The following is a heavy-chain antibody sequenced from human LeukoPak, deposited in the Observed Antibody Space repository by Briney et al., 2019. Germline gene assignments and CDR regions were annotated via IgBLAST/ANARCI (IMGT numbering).Heavy chain of an antibody. J-gene: IGHJ4*02. V-gene: IGHV4-34*01. CDR2: INHSGST. CDR3: TRGRMITFGGVIVSTHYYFDY. CDR1: GGSFSGYY. D-gene: IGHD3-16*02. Sequence: SETLSLTCAVYGGSFSGYYWSWIRQPPGKGLEWIGEINHSGSTNYNPSLKSRVTISVDTSKNQFSLKLSSVTAADTAVYYCTRGRMITFGGVIVSTHYYFDYWGQGTLATVSS.